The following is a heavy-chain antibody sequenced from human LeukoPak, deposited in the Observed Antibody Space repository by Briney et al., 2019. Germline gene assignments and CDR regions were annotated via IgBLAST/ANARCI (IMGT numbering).Heavy chain of an antibody. CDR1: GFTFSSYW. V-gene: IGHV3-74*01. CDR3: AKDYYDSSGYYWPMDY. CDR2: INSDGSST. D-gene: IGHD3-22*01. J-gene: IGHJ4*02. Sequence: GGSLRLSCAASGFTFSSYWMHWVRQAPGKGLVWVSRINSDGSSTSYADSVKGRFTISRDNAKNSLYLQMNSLRAEDTALYYCAKDYYDSSGYYWPMDYWGQGTLVTVSS.